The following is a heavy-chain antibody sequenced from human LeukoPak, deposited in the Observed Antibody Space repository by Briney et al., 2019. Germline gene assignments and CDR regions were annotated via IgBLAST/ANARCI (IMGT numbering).Heavy chain of an antibody. D-gene: IGHD3-16*01. CDR3: ARRDIMIARGDFDY. CDR2: IKHSGST. J-gene: IGHJ4*02. CDR1: GFTFSSYG. V-gene: IGHV4-34*01. Sequence: PGGSLRLSCAASGFTFSSYGMSWVRQAPGKGLEWIGEIKHSGSTNYNPSLKSRVTISVDTSKNQFSLKLSSVTAADTAVYYCARRDIMIARGDFDYWGQGTLVTVSS.